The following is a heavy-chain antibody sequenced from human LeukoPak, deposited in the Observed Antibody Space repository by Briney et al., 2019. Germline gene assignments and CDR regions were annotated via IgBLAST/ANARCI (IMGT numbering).Heavy chain of an antibody. Sequence: SGGSLRLSCAASGFTFSMYWMNWVRQSPGKGLEWVADIKQDGSEKYYADSVKGRFTISRDNAKNSLYLQMDSLRGEDTAVYYCAGSPWFGESTVFDYWGQGTLVTVSS. CDR1: GFTFSMYW. D-gene: IGHD3-10*01. CDR2: IKQDGSEK. J-gene: IGHJ4*02. V-gene: IGHV3-7*01. CDR3: AGSPWFGESTVFDY.